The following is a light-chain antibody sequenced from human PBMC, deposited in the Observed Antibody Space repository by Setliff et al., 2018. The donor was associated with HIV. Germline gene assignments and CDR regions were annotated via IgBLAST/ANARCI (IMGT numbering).Light chain of an antibody. CDR3: QAWDSSTGV. J-gene: IGLJ1*01. CDR1: NIGSKS. CDR2: YDS. Sequence: SYELTQPPSVSVAPGKTARITCGGNNIGSKSVHWYQQKPGQAPVLVIYYDSDRPSGIPERFSGSNSGNTATLTISGTQAMDEADYYCQAWDSSTGVFGTGTKVTVL. V-gene: IGLV3-21*01.